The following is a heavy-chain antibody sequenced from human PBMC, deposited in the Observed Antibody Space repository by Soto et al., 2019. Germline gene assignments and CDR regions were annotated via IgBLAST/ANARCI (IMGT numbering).Heavy chain of an antibody. CDR1: GFTFSSYA. D-gene: IGHD2-15*01. CDR2: ISYDGSNK. J-gene: IGHJ4*02. Sequence: PGGSLRLSCAASGFTFSSYAMHWVRQAPGKGLEWVAVISYDGSNKYYADSVKGRFTISRDNSKNTLYLQMNSLRAEDTAVYYCARADFDIVVYFDYWGQGTLVTVSS. CDR3: ARADFDIVVYFDY. V-gene: IGHV3-30-3*01.